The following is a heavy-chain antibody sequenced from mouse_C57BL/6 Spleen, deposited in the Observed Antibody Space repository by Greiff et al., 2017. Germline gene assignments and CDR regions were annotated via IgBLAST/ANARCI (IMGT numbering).Heavy chain of an antibody. CDR1: GYAFTNYL. CDR2: INPGSGGT. J-gene: IGHJ2*01. CDR3: ANYDYDGGYFDN. D-gene: IGHD2-4*01. Sequence: QVQLQQSGAELVRPGTSVKVSCKASGYAFTNYLIEWVKQRPGQGLEWIGVINPGSGGTNYNEKFKGKATLTADKSSSTAYMPRSSLASEDSAVYVCANYDYDGGYFDNWGQDTTLTVSS. V-gene: IGHV1-54*01.